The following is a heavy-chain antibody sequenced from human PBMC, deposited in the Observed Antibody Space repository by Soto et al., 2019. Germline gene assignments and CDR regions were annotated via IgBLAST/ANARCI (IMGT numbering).Heavy chain of an antibody. CDR1: GFTFSSYA. J-gene: IGHJ3*02. D-gene: IGHD6-19*01. CDR3: ARATSGWYKDAFEI. V-gene: IGHV3-30-3*01. CDR2: ISYDGSNK. Sequence: ESGGGVVQPGRSLRLSCAASGFTFSSYAMHWVRQAPGKGLEWVAVISYDGSNKYYADSVKGRFTISRDNSKNTLYLQMNSLRAEDTAVYYCARATSGWYKDAFEIWGQGTMVTVSS.